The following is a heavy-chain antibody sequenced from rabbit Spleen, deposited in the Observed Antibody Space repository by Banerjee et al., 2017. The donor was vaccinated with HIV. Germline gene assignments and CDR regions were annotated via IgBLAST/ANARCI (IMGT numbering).Heavy chain of an antibody. D-gene: IGHD2-1*01. Sequence: QEQLEESGGGLVKPGASLTLTCTASGFTISSSYFVCWVRQAPGKGLEWIACIYGGSSGNTYYASWAKGRFTISKTSSTTVTLQMTSLRAADTATYFCARDSADIDGDTATWGQGTLVTVS. J-gene: IGHJ3*01. CDR2: IYGGSSGNT. CDR1: GFTISSSYF. CDR3: ARDSADIDGDTAT. V-gene: IGHV1S45*01.